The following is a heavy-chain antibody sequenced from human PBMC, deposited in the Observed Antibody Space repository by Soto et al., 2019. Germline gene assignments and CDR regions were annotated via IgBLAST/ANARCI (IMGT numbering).Heavy chain of an antibody. CDR2: IYYSGRT. CDR3: ARQRTTVVTQAYSDH. D-gene: IGHD2-21*02. Sequence: SETLSLICIVSGESISSSSYYWGWIRQPPGKGLEWIGSIYYSGRTYYNPSFKSRVTISIDTSKNQFSLKLSSVTATDTAVYYCARQRTTVVTQAYSDHWGQGALVTVSS. CDR1: GESISSSSYY. V-gene: IGHV4-39*01. J-gene: IGHJ4*02.